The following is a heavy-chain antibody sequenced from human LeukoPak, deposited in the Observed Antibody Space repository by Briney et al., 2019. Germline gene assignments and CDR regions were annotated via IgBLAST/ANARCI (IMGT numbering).Heavy chain of an antibody. CDR1: GGSISSYY. J-gene: IGHJ4*02. V-gene: IGHV4-4*07. Sequence: SETLSLTCTVSGGSISSYYWSWIRQPAGKGLEWIGRIYTSGSTNYNPSLKSRVTMSVDTSKNQFSLKLSSVTAADTAVYYCARVIAAAGRRYYFDYWGQGTLVTVSS. CDR2: IYTSGST. CDR3: ARVIAAAGRRYYFDY. D-gene: IGHD6-13*01.